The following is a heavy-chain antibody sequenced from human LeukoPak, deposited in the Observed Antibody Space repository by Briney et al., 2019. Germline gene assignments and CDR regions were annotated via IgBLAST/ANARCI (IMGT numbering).Heavy chain of an antibody. CDR3: ARDSRIRSGWYRSDAFDI. CDR1: GGTFSSYA. CDR2: IIPIFGTA. Sequence: SVKVSCKASGGTFSSYAVSWVRQAPGQGLEWMGRIIPIFGTANYAQKFQGRVTITTDESTSTAYMELSSLRSEDTAVYYCARDSRIRSGWYRSDAFDIWGQGTMVTVSS. V-gene: IGHV1-69*05. D-gene: IGHD6-19*01. J-gene: IGHJ3*02.